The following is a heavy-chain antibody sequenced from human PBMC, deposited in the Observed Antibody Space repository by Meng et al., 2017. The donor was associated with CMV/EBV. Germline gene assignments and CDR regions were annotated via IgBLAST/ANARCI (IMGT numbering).Heavy chain of an antibody. D-gene: IGHD3-3*01. V-gene: IGHV1-18*04. CDR2: ISAYNGNT. CDR1: GYTFTSYY. J-gene: IGHJ4*02. Sequence: ASVKVSCKASGYTFTSYYMHWVRQAPGQGLEWMGWISAYNGNTNYAQKLQGRVTMTTDTSTSTAYMELRSLRSDDTAVYYCARDKRVDVLRFLEWSPLLYFDYWGQGTLVTVSS. CDR3: ARDKRVDVLRFLEWSPLLYFDY.